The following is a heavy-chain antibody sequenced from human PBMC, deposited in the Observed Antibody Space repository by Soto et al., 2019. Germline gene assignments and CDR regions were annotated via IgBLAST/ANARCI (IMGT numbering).Heavy chain of an antibody. V-gene: IGHV3-48*03. D-gene: IGHD1-1*01. CDR3: ERDNTPAELDY. CDR1: GFSFSDYE. Sequence: GGSLRLSCEASGFSFSDYEMNWVRQFPGEGLEWVAYIARDGETTFYADSVEGRFVVSRDNAKNSLFLQMDRLTGDDTAVYFCERDNTPAELDYWGQGSLVTVSS. J-gene: IGHJ4*02. CDR2: IARDGETT.